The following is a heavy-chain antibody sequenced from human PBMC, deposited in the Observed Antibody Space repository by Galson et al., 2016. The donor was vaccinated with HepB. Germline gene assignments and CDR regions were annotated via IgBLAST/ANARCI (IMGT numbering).Heavy chain of an antibody. CDR2: ISDNGFTT. J-gene: IGHJ4*02. CDR3: VTGLHYNPLWGTYLR. V-gene: IGHV3-64D*06. Sequence: SLRLSCAASGFTFSSYVMQWVRQAPGKGLEHVSAISDNGFTTYYADSVKGRFTISRDNSKNTVHLQMSSVRTEDTAVYYCVTGLHYNPLWGTYLRWGQGTLVSVSS. D-gene: IGHD3-16*02. CDR1: GFTFSSYV.